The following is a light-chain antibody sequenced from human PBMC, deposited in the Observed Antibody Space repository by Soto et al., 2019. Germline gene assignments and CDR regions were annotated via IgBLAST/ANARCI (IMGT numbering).Light chain of an antibody. Sequence: DIVMTQSPDSLAVSLGERATINCKSSQSVLYSSNNKNYLAWYQQKPGQPPKLLIYWASTRESGVPDRFSGSGSGREFALTISSLQAEDVAVYYCQRYLGTPQTFGQGTKVEIK. CDR1: QSVLYSSNNKNY. CDR2: WAS. V-gene: IGKV4-1*01. J-gene: IGKJ1*01. CDR3: QRYLGTPQT.